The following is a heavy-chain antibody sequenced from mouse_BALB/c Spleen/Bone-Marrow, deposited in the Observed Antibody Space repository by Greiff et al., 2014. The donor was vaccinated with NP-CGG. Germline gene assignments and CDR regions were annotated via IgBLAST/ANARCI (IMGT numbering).Heavy chain of an antibody. D-gene: IGHD2-14*01. J-gene: IGHJ2*01. CDR1: GYTFTNSW. Sequence: QVQLQQSGSVLVRPGASVKLSCKASGYTFTNSWIHWAKQRPGQGLEWIGEIHPNSGNTNFNEKFKVKATLTVDTSFSTAYVDLSSLTAEDSAVYYCARHHRYAYYFDYWGQGTTLTVSS. CDR3: ARHHRYAYYFDY. V-gene: IGHV1S130*01. CDR2: IHPNSGNT.